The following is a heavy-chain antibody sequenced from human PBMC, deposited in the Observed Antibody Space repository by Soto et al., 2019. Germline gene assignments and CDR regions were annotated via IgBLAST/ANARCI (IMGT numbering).Heavy chain of an antibody. J-gene: IGHJ5*02. CDR2: ILPLLDIE. D-gene: IGHD6-13*01. Sequence: QGQLVQSGAEVKKPGSSVKVSCKASGGTFSTYDISWVRQAPGQGLEWMGGILPLLDIENYSEKVQGRVTITADESTSTFYMELSTLRFEDTAVYYCAHEAGHERGFDPWGQGTLVTISS. CDR3: AHEAGHERGFDP. V-gene: IGHV1-69*01. CDR1: GGTFSTYD.